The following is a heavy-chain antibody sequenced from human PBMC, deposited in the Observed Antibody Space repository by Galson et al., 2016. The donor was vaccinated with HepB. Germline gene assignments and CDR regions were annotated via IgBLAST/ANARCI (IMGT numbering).Heavy chain of an antibody. J-gene: IGHJ3*02. Sequence: SLRLSCAASRFNLSNYGMHWVRQAPGKGLEWVAVLWFDGSHKKYGDSVKGRFTISRDNSKNTVYLQMNSLRAEDTAVYYCARKPPYNRIYAGDFDIWGQGTRVTVSS. D-gene: IGHD1-14*01. V-gene: IGHV3-33*01. CDR2: LWFDGSHK. CDR1: RFNLSNYG. CDR3: ARKPPYNRIYAGDFDI.